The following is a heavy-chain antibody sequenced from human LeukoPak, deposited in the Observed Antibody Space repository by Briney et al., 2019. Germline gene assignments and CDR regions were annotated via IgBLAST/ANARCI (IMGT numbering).Heavy chain of an antibody. V-gene: IGHV3-23*01. Sequence: GGSLRLSCAASGFTFSNYAMSWVRQAPGKGLEWVSVISGSGATTYYADSVKGRFTISRDNSKKTLYLQMNSLRAEDTAVYYCAKSAYDSSGYYINWFDPWGQGTLVTVSS. D-gene: IGHD3-22*01. J-gene: IGHJ5*02. CDR1: GFTFSNYA. CDR3: AKSAYDSSGYYINWFDP. CDR2: ISGSGATT.